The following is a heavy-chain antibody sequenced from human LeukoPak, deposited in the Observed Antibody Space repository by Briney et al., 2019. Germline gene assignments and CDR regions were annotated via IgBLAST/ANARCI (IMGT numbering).Heavy chain of an antibody. D-gene: IGHD5-12*01. Sequence: ASVKVSCKVSGYTLTELSTHWVRQAPGKGLEWMGGFDPEDGETIYAQKFQGRVTMTEDTSTDTAYMELSSLRSEDTAVYYCATGPIYSGYDFDYWGQGTLVTVSS. V-gene: IGHV1-24*01. J-gene: IGHJ4*02. CDR2: FDPEDGET. CDR3: ATGPIYSGYDFDY. CDR1: GYTLTELS.